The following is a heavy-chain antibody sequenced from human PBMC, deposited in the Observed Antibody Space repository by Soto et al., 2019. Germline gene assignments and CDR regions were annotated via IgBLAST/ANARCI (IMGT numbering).Heavy chain of an antibody. CDR3: ARAYDWFDP. J-gene: IGHJ5*02. V-gene: IGHV4-30-2*01. D-gene: IGHD3-16*01. Sequence: SETLSLTCAVSGGSISSGGYSWSWIRQPPGKGLEWIGYIYHSGSTYYNPSLKSRVTISVDRSKNQFSLKLSSVTAADTAVYYRARAYDWFDPWGQGTLVTVSS. CDR2: IYHSGST. CDR1: GGSISSGGYS.